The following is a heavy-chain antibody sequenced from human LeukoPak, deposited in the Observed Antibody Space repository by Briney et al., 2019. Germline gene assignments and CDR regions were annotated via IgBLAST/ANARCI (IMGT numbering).Heavy chain of an antibody. CDR1: GGSVTSGSYY. CDR3: ARSLGRYGWFDP. Sequence: PSETLSLTCTVSGGSVTSGSYYWSWIRQPPGKGLEWIGYIYYSGSTYYNPSLKSRVTISVDTSKNQFSLKLTSVTAADTAVYYCARSLGRYGWFDPWGQGTLVTVSS. CDR2: IYYSGST. V-gene: IGHV4-39*01. J-gene: IGHJ5*02. D-gene: IGHD1-14*01.